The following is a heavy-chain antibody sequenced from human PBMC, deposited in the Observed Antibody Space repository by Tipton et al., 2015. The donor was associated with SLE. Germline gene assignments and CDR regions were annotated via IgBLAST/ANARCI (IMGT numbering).Heavy chain of an antibody. CDR1: GYTFTSYD. D-gene: IGHD2-15*01. J-gene: IGHJ4*02. V-gene: IGHV1-8*01. CDR3: ARGKEDCSGGSCYSDY. CDR2: MNPNSGNT. Sequence: QSGAEVKKPGASVKVSCKASGYTFTSYDINWVRQATGQGLEWMGWMNPNSGNTGYAQKFQGRVTMTRNTSISTAYMELSSLRSEDTVVYYCARGKEDCSGGSCYSDYWGQGTLVTVSS.